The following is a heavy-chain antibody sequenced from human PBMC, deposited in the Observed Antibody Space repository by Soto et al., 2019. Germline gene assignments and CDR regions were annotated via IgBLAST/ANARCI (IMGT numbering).Heavy chain of an antibody. CDR1: GYTFTSYD. Sequence: QVQLVQSGAEVKKPGASVKVSCKASGYTFTSYDINWVRQATGQGLEWMGWMNPNSGNTGYAQKFQGRVTRTRNTXIXRAYMELSSLRSEDTAVYYCARGRSSGWHTLPYFDYWGQGTLVTVSS. CDR3: ARGRSSGWHTLPYFDY. V-gene: IGHV1-8*01. J-gene: IGHJ4*02. D-gene: IGHD6-19*01. CDR2: MNPNSGNT.